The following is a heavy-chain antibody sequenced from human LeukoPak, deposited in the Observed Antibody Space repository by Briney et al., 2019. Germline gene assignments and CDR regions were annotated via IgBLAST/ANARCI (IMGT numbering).Heavy chain of an antibody. CDR2: ISNSGGST. CDR3: AKVLQYYYYGMDV. J-gene: IGHJ6*02. V-gene: IGHV3-23*01. CDR1: GFTFSSYV. D-gene: IGHD5-24*01. Sequence: GGSLRLSCAASGFTFSSYVMSWVRQAPGKRLEWVSAISNSGGSTYYADSVKGRFTISRDNSKNTLYLQMNSLRAEDTAVYYCAKVLQYYYYGMDVWGQGTTVTVSS.